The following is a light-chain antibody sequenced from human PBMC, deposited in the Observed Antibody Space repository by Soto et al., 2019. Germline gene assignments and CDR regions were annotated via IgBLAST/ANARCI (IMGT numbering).Light chain of an antibody. CDR3: QQYNNYPYT. V-gene: IGKV1-5*03. Sequence: DTQMTQSPSTLSASVGDRVIITCRASHSINSWLAWYQQKPGKAPKLLIYKASTLESGVPSRFSGSASGTEVTLTISSLQPDDFATYYCQQYNNYPYTFGQGTELEIK. CDR2: KAS. CDR1: HSINSW. J-gene: IGKJ2*01.